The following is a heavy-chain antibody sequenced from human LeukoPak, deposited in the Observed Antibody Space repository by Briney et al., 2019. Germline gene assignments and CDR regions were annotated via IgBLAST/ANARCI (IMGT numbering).Heavy chain of an antibody. CDR2: ISSSSSYI. J-gene: IGHJ3*02. D-gene: IGHD5-12*01. V-gene: IGHV3-21*01. CDR3: ARVGYSWNAFDI. CDR1: GFTFSSYS. Sequence: GGSLRLSCAASGFTFSSYSMNWVRQAPGKGLEWVSSISSSSSYIYYADSVKGRFTISRDNAKNSLYLQMNSLRAEDTAVYFCARVGYSWNAFDIWGQGTMVTVSS.